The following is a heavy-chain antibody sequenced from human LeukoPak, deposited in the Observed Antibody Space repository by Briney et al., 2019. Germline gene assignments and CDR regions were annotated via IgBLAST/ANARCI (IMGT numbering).Heavy chain of an antibody. CDR3: ARDRYYYDSSGLRAFDI. CDR2: IHTSGST. J-gene: IGHJ3*02. D-gene: IGHD3-22*01. V-gene: IGHV4-61*02. Sequence: MSSETLSLTCTVSGGSISSGSYYWSWIRQPAGKGLEWIGRIHTSGSTNYNPSLKSRVTMSGDTSKNQFSLKLSSVTAADTAVYYCARDRYYYDSSGLRAFDIWGQGTMVTVSS. CDR1: GGSISSGSYY.